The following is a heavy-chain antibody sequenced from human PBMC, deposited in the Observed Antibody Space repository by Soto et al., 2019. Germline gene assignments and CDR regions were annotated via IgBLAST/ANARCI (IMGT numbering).Heavy chain of an antibody. CDR3: ASGLRYCSGGSCYSSWFDP. CDR1: GGSISSGDYY. J-gene: IGHJ5*02. V-gene: IGHV4-30-4*01. Sequence: SETLSLTCTVSGGSISSGDYYWSWIRQPPGKGLEWIGYIYYSGSTYYNPSLKSRVTISVDTSKNQFSLKLSSVTAADTAVYYCASGLRYCSGGSCYSSWFDPWGQGTLVTVSS. D-gene: IGHD2-15*01. CDR2: IYYSGST.